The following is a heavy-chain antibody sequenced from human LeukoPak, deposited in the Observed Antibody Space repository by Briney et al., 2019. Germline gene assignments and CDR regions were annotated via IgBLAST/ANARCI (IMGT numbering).Heavy chain of an antibody. CDR3: ARASESGYSHAFDI. Sequence: SETLSHTCAVYGGSFSGYYWSWIRQPPGKGLEWIGEINHSGSTNYNPSLKSRVTISVDTSKNQFSLKLSSVTAADTAVYYCARASESGYSHAFDIWGQGTMVTVSS. J-gene: IGHJ3*02. CDR2: INHSGST. D-gene: IGHD5-18*01. V-gene: IGHV4-34*01. CDR1: GGSFSGYY.